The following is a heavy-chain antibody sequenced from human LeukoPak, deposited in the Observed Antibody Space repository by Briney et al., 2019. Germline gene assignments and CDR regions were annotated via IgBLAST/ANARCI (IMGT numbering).Heavy chain of an antibody. CDR1: GGSISSGGYS. CDR3: AAPSSYGYNWFDP. D-gene: IGHD5-18*01. V-gene: IGHV4-30-4*07. Sequence: SETLSLTCAVSGGSISSGGYSWSWIRQPPGKGLEWIGYISYSGNTYYNPSLKSRVTISVDTSKNQFSLKLSSVTAADTAVYYCAAPSSYGYNWFDPWGQGTLVTVSS. CDR2: ISYSGNT. J-gene: IGHJ5*02.